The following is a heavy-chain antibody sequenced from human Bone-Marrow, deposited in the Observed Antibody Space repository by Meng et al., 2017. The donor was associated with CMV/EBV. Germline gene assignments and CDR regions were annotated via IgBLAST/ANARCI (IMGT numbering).Heavy chain of an antibody. CDR3: AKEFRYGSSKSC. CDR2: IRYDGSNK. V-gene: IGHV3-30*02. D-gene: IGHD2-2*01. Sequence: GESLKIPCAASGFIFTSWGMHWVRQTPGKGLEWVAFIRYDGSNKYYADSVKGRFTISRDNSKNTLYLQMNSLKAEDTAVYYCAKEFRYGSSKSCWGQGTLVTVSS. CDR1: GFIFTSWG. J-gene: IGHJ4*02.